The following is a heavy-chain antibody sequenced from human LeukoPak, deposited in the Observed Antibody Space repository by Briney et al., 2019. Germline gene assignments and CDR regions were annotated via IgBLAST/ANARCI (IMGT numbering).Heavy chain of an antibody. J-gene: IGHJ4*02. CDR3: ARGDDESLDH. Sequence: GGSLRLSCAASGFVFSSYWMHWVRQAPGKGLVWVSRIYTDGSYTNYADSVKGRFTISRDNAKNTLSLYMNSLRAEDMAVYYCARGDDESLDHWGQGTLVTVSS. CDR1: GFVFSSYW. CDR2: IYTDGSYT. D-gene: IGHD3-16*01. V-gene: IGHV3-74*01.